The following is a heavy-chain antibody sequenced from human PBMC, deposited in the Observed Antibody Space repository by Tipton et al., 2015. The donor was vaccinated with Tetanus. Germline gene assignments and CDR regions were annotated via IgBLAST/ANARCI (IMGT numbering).Heavy chain of an antibody. CDR2: INSDGSAR. CDR3: ARRGEARANWFDS. V-gene: IGHV3-74*01. CDR1: GFTLSRYW. J-gene: IGHJ5*01. Sequence: SLRLSCEASGFTLSRYWTNWVRQTPGTGLVWVSRINSDGSARSYADSVKGRFTVSRDNAKNTVYLQMNSLRAEDTAVYYCARRGEARANWFDSWGQGTLVTVSS. D-gene: IGHD2-21*01.